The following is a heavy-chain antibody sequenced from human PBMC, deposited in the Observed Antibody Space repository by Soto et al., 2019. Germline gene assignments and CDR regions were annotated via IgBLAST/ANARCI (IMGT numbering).Heavy chain of an antibody. J-gene: IGHJ4*02. D-gene: IGHD2-2*01. CDR2: IYNNGRT. V-gene: IGHV4-59*01. CDR3: ARARFCTSTSCYHYFDY. CDR1: GGSISSSS. Sequence: SETLSLTCTVSGGSISSSSWSWIRQPPGRGLEWIGYIYNNGRTDYNPSLKSRVTISVDTSKNHFSLKLSSVTPADTAVYYCARARFCTSTSCYHYFDYWGQGTLVTVSS.